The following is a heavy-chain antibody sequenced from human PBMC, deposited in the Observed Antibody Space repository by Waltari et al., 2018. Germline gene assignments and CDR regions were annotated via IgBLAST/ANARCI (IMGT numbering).Heavy chain of an antibody. CDR1: GFTFNRYD. Sequence: EVKLVESGGGLVQPGGSLRLSCTASGFTFNRYDLHWVRQAPGKGLGWVSSLSPTGSITHDPESLRGRVTISRDNAKNSLFLQIKSLRAEDTAVYFCARDSGSHDYWGQGTLVTVSS. V-gene: IGHV3-48*01. D-gene: IGHD1-26*01. CDR3: ARDSGSHDY. J-gene: IGHJ4*02. CDR2: LSPTGSIT.